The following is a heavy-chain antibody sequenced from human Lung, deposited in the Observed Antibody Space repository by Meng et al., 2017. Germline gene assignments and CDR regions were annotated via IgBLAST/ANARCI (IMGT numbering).Heavy chain of an antibody. Sequence: QVQLKQGGAGLLKPSETLSLTCVVSGGSFSDYYGSWIRQPPGKGLEWIGEINHSGSTNYNPSLESRATISVDTSQNNLSLKLSSVTAADSAVYYCARGPTTMAHDFDYWGQGTLVTVSS. J-gene: IGHJ4*02. CDR1: GGSFSDYY. D-gene: IGHD4-11*01. CDR3: ARGPTTMAHDFDY. V-gene: IGHV4-34*01. CDR2: INHSGST.